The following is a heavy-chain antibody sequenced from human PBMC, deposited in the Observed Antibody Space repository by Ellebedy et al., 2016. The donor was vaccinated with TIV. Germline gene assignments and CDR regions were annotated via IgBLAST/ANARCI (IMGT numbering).Heavy chain of an antibody. J-gene: IGHJ4*02. D-gene: IGHD2-15*01. Sequence: AASVKVSCKASGYTFTSYYMHWVRQAPGQGLEWMGLINPSGGGTTYAQKFQGRVTMTRDTSTSTVYMDLSSLRSEETAVYYCARDIQDCTGGNCYPDFWGQGTLVTVSS. CDR1: GYTFTSYY. CDR2: INPSGGGT. CDR3: ARDIQDCTGGNCYPDF. V-gene: IGHV1-46*01.